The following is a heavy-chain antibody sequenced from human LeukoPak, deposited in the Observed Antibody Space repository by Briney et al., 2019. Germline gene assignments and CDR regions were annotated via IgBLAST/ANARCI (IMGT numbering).Heavy chain of an antibody. Sequence: PGGSLRLSCAASGFTFSSYGMHWVRQAPGKGLEWVAVISYDGSNKYYADSVKGRFTISRDNSKNTLYLQMNSLRAEDTAVYYCAKDKEGPTAAGTCFDYWGQGTLATVSS. V-gene: IGHV3-30*18. CDR1: GFTFSSYG. CDR3: AKDKEGPTAAGTCFDY. CDR2: ISYDGSNK. J-gene: IGHJ4*02. D-gene: IGHD6-13*01.